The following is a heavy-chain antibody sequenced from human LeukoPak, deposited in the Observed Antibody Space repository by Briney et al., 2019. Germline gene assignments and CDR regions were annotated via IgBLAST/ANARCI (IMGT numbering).Heavy chain of an antibody. CDR1: GFTFSSYA. D-gene: IGHD5-24*01. Sequence: GGSLRLSCAASGFTFSSYAMSWVRQAPGKGLEWVSAISGSGGSTYYADSVKGRFTISRDNSKNTLYLQMNSLRAEDTAVYYCAKEGPWPCPFLGRGQFDYWGQGTLVTVSS. V-gene: IGHV3-23*01. CDR3: AKEGPWPCPFLGRGQFDY. J-gene: IGHJ4*02. CDR2: ISGSGGST.